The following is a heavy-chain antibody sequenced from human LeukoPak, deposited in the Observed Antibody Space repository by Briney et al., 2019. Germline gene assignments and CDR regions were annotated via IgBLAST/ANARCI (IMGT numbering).Heavy chain of an antibody. CDR3: ARWDTAMVLSPFYFDY. Sequence: ASVKVSCKTSGYVFAGYYIHWVRQAPGQGLEWMGRINPHSGSTDYAQKFQGRVTLTRDTSISTAYMDLNRLTSDDTAVYFCARWDTAMVLSPFYFDYWGQGTLVTVSS. CDR1: GYVFAGYY. D-gene: IGHD5-18*01. J-gene: IGHJ4*02. CDR2: INPHSGST. V-gene: IGHV1-2*06.